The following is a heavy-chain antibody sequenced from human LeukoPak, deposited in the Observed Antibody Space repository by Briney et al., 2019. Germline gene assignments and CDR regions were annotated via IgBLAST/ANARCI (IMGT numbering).Heavy chain of an antibody. Sequence: PGGSLRLSCAASGFTVSSNYMSWVRQAPGKGLEWVSVIYSGGSTYYADSVKGRFTISRDNAKNTLYLQMNSLRAEDTAVYYCAIRGVSSNSLFDHWGQGTLVTVSS. D-gene: IGHD6-6*01. CDR1: GFTVSSNY. V-gene: IGHV3-66*01. CDR3: AIRGVSSNSLFDH. CDR2: IYSGGST. J-gene: IGHJ4*02.